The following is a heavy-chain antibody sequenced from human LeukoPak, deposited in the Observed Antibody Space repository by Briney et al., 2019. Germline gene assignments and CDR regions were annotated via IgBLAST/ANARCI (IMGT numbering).Heavy chain of an antibody. CDR1: VFIFTNYA. V-gene: IGHV3-23*01. CDR2: IGGSRGNT. CDR3: AKDRDGYGDPDYLDL. D-gene: IGHD4-17*01. J-gene: IGHJ3*01. Sequence: GGSLRLSCAASVFIFTNYAMRWVRQAPGKGLEWVSAIGGSRGNTYYADSMRGRFTVSRDNSKNTVYLQMNSLGAEDTAVYYCAKDRDGYGDPDYLDLWGPGTMVTVSS.